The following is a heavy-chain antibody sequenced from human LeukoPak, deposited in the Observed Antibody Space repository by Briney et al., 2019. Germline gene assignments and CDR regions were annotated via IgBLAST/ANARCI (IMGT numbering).Heavy chain of an antibody. CDR2: INWNGGST. V-gene: IGHV3-20*04. J-gene: IGHJ4*02. CDR1: GFTFSSYS. Sequence: GGSLRLSCAASGFTFSSYSMNWVRQAPGKGLEWVSGINWNGGSTGYADSVKGRFTISRDNAKNSLYLQMNSLRAEDTALYYCARDRGIFGVATAADYWGQGTLVTVSS. CDR3: ARDRGIFGVATAADY. D-gene: IGHD3-3*01.